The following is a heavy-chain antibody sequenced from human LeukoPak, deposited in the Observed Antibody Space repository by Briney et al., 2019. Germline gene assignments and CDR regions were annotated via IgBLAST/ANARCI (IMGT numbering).Heavy chain of an antibody. D-gene: IGHD2-2*01. Sequence: SETLSLTCTVSGGSISSYYWSWIRQPPGKGLEWIGYIYYSGSTNYNPSLKSRVTISVDTSKNQFSLKLSSVTAADTAVYYCARGSCSSTSCRRSYYYMDVWGKGTTVTVSS. J-gene: IGHJ6*03. V-gene: IGHV4-59*01. CDR3: ARGSCSSTSCRRSYYYMDV. CDR2: IYYSGST. CDR1: GGSISSYY.